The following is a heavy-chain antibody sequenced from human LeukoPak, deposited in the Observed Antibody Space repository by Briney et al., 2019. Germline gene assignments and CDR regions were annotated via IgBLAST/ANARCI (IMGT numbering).Heavy chain of an antibody. CDR1: GYTFTGYY. CDR2: INPNSGGT. CDR3: ARDVTNYYDSSGYWNY. J-gene: IGHJ4*02. V-gene: IGHV1-2*06. D-gene: IGHD3-22*01. Sequence: ASVKASCKASGYTFTGYYMHWLRQAPGQGLEWMGRINPNSGGTNYAQKFQGRVTMTRDTSISTAYMELSRLRSDDTAVYYCARDVTNYYDSSGYWNYWGQGTLVTVSS.